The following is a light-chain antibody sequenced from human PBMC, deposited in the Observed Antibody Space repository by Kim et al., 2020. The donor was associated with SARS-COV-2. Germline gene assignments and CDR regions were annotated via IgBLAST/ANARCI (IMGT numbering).Light chain of an antibody. CDR1: SLRRYY. Sequence: ATGTTDRITCHRDSLRRYYASWYQQKPRQAPVLVIYGKNNRPSGIPDRFSGSSSGNTASLIITGAQAEDEADYYCNSRDSSGNHWVFGGGTQLTVL. V-gene: IGLV3-19*01. CDR2: GKN. J-gene: IGLJ2*01. CDR3: NSRDSSGNHWV.